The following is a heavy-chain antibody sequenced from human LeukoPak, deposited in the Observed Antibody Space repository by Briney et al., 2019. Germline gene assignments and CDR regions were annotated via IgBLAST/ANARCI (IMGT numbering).Heavy chain of an antibody. CDR2: TYYRSKWYK. J-gene: IGHJ1*01. CDR3: ARGPSYFQH. CDR1: GDSFSSNSAT. V-gene: IGHV6-1*01. Sequence: SQTLSLTCAISGDSFSSNSATWNWIRQSPSRGLEWLGRTYYRSKWYKYYAVSVKGRITINPDTSKNQFSLQLNSVAPEDTAVYYCARGPSYFQHWGQGTLVTVSS.